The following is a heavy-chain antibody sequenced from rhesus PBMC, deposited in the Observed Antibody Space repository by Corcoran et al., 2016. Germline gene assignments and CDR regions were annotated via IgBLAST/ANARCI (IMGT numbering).Heavy chain of an antibody. CDR2: MRSKSNNYGT. CDR3: ARAVYYFDY. D-gene: IGHD1-44*01. V-gene: IGHV3-118*01. J-gene: IGHJ4*01. Sequence: EVQLVESGGGLVKPGGSLRLSCAASGFTFSSSAMHWVRQASGKGLEWVGRMRSKSNNYGTGYAASVKGRFTISRDDSKNTAYLQMNSLKTEDTAVYYCARAVYYFDYWGQGVLVTVSS. CDR1: GFTFSSSA.